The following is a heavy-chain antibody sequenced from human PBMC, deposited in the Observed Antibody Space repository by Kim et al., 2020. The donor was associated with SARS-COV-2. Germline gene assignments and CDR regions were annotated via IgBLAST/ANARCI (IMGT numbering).Heavy chain of an antibody. Sequence: GGSLRLSCAASGFTFSSYWMSWVRQAPGKGLEWVANIKQDGSEKYYVDSVKGRFTISRDNAKNSLYLQMNSLRAEDTAVYYCARVVVVPAAIKREYYYYGMDVWGQGTTVTVSS. J-gene: IGHJ6*02. CDR3: ARVVVVPAAIKREYYYYGMDV. CDR2: IKQDGSEK. CDR1: GFTFSSYW. V-gene: IGHV3-7*01. D-gene: IGHD2-2*01.